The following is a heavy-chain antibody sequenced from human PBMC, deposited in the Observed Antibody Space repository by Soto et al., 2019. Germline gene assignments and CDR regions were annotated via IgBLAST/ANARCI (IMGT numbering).Heavy chain of an antibody. V-gene: IGHV3-33*01. D-gene: IGHD3-3*01. Sequence: QVQLVESGGGVVQPGRSLRLSCAASGFTFSSYGMHWVRQAPGKGLEWVAVIWYDGSNKYYADSVKGRFTISRDNSKNTLYLQINSLRAEDTAVYYCARDVLEWWFDTWGQGTLVTVSS. CDR3: ARDVLEWWFDT. CDR1: GFTFSSYG. J-gene: IGHJ5*02. CDR2: IWYDGSNK.